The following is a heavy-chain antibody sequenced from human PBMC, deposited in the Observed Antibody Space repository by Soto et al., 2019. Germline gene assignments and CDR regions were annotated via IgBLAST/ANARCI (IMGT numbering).Heavy chain of an antibody. Sequence: QVQLQELGPGLVKPSQTLSLICTVSGGSISSGGYYWSWIRQQPGKGLEWIGYVDYSGSTYNNPSLKSRVTISVEPSKNPLSLKLSSVTAADTAVYYCARATDDYYDSSGPSYYYGMDVWGQGTTVPVSS. CDR1: GGSISSGGYY. D-gene: IGHD3-22*01. CDR2: VDYSGST. V-gene: IGHV4-31*03. J-gene: IGHJ6*02. CDR3: ARATDDYYDSSGPSYYYGMDV.